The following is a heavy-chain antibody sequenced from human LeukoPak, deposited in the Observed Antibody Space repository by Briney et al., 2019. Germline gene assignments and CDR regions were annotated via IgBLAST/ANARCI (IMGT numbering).Heavy chain of an antibody. CDR2: IYYSGST. CDR3: ARSRYSGSYVYYFDY. J-gene: IGHJ4*02. D-gene: IGHD3-10*01. Sequence: PLETLSLTCTVSGGSISSGGYYWSWIRQHPGKGLEWIGYIYYSGSTYYNPSLKSRVTISVDTSKNQFSLKLSSVTAADTAVYYCARSRYSGSYVYYFDYWGQGTLVTVSS. CDR1: GGSISSGGYY. V-gene: IGHV4-31*03.